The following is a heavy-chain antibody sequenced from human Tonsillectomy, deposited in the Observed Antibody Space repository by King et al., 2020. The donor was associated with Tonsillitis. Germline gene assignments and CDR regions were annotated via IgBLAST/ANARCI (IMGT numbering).Heavy chain of an antibody. CDR1: GFTFSTFA. CDR2: ILHDGSKK. V-gene: IGHV3-30*02. J-gene: IGHJ4*02. D-gene: IGHD5-18*01. CDR3: AKGIQVWSTYFDY. Sequence: VQLVESGGGLVQPGGSLRLSCAASGFTFSTFAMHWVRQAPGKGLEWVATILHDGSKKYYADSVKGRFTISRDNPKNTLYLQMNSLRAEDTAVYSCAKGIQVWSTYFDYWGQGALVTVSS.